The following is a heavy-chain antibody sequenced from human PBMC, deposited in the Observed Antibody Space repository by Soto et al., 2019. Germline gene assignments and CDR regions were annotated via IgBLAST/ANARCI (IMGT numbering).Heavy chain of an antibody. V-gene: IGHV4-39*01. CDR1: GGSISSSSYY. CDR2: IYYSGST. CDR3: ASGSSGYDAFDI. D-gene: IGHD3-22*01. Sequence: QLQLQESGPGLVKPSETLSLTCTVSGGSISSSSYYWGWIRQPPGKGLEWIGSIYYSGSTSYNPSLKSRVTISVDTSKNQFSLKLSSVTAADTAVYYCASGSSGYDAFDIWGQGTMVTVSS. J-gene: IGHJ3*02.